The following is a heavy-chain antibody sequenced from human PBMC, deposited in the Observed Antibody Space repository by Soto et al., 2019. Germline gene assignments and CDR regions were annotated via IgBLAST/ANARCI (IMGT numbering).Heavy chain of an antibody. J-gene: IGHJ6*02. CDR1: GYTLTELS. Sequence: ASVKVSCKVSGYTLTELSMHWVRQAPGKGLEWMGGFDPEDGETIYAQKFQGRVTMTEDTSTDTAYMELSSLRSEDTAVYYCATGSGGGATQDSYYYYGMDVWGQGTTVTVSS. CDR2: FDPEDGET. V-gene: IGHV1-24*01. D-gene: IGHD1-26*01. CDR3: ATGSGGGATQDSYYYYGMDV.